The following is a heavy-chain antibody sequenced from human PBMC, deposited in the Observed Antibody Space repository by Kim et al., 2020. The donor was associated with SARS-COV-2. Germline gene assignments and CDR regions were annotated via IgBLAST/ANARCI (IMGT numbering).Heavy chain of an antibody. V-gene: IGHV4-34*01. CDR2: INHSGST. CDR3: ARGSGEDFWSGYWWYFDY. Sequence: SETLSLTCAVYGGSFSGYYWSWIRQPPGKGLEWIGEINHSGSTNYNPSLKSRVTISVDTSKNQFSLKLSSVTAADTAVYYCARGSGEDFWSGYWWYFDYWGQGTLVTVSS. D-gene: IGHD3-3*01. CDR1: GGSFSGYY. J-gene: IGHJ4*02.